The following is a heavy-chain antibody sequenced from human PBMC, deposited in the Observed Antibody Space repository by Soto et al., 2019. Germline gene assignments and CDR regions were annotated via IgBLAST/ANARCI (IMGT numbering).Heavy chain of an antibody. D-gene: IGHD2-2*01. CDR2: ISSSSSYI. V-gene: IGHV3-21*01. Sequence: RLSCAASGFTFSSYSMNWVRQAPGKGLEWVSSISSSSSYIYYADSVKGRFTISRDNAKNSLYLQMNSLRAEDTAVYYCASNGLGGTSSEYYYYYGMDVWGQGTTVTVSS. J-gene: IGHJ6*02. CDR3: ASNGLGGTSSEYYYYYGMDV. CDR1: GFTFSSYS.